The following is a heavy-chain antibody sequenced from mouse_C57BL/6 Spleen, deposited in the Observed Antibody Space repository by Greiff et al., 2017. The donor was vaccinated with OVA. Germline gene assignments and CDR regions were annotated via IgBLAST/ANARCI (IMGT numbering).Heavy chain of an antibody. V-gene: IGHV1-82*01. Sequence: QVQLQQSGPELVKPGASVKISCKASGYAFSSSWMNWVKQRPGKGLEWIGRIYPGDGDTNYNGKVKGKATLTADNASSTACMQLSSLTSDDSAVYFCAREGGLGPYYFYYWGQGTTLTVSS. CDR2: IYPGDGDT. J-gene: IGHJ2*01. D-gene: IGHD4-1*01. CDR3: AREGGLGPYYFYY. CDR1: GYAFSSSW.